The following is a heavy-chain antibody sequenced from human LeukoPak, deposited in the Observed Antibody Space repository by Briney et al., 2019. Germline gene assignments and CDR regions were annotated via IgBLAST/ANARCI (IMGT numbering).Heavy chain of an antibody. Sequence: ASVKVSCKASGGTFSSYAISWVRQAPGQGLEWMGGIIPIFGTANYAQKFQGRVTITADESTSTAYMELSSLRSEDTAVYYCARGPVDTAMGGRSYYYYYYGMDVWGQGTTVTVSS. D-gene: IGHD5-18*01. CDR3: ARGPVDTAMGGRSYYYYYYGMDV. V-gene: IGHV1-69*13. J-gene: IGHJ6*02. CDR2: IIPIFGTA. CDR1: GGTFSSYA.